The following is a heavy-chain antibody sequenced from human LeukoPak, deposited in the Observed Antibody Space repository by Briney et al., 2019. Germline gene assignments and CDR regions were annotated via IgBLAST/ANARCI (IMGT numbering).Heavy chain of an antibody. D-gene: IGHD6-13*01. CDR2: INHSGST. J-gene: IGHJ4*02. V-gene: IGHV4-34*01. CDR3: ARAGLYSSSWNFDY. Sequence: PSETLSLTCAVYGGSFSGYYWSWIRQPPGKGLEWIGEINHSGSTNYNPSLKSRVTISVDTSKNQFSLKLSSVTAADTAAYYCARAGLYSSSWNFDYWGQGTLVTVSS. CDR1: GGSFSGYY.